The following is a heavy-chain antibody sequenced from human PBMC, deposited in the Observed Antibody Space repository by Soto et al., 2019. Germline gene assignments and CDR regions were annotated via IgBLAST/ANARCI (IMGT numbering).Heavy chain of an antibody. V-gene: IGHV1-3*01. D-gene: IGHD4-4*01. CDR1: GYNFTSYA. CDR2: INAAKGNT. J-gene: IGHJ6*02. Sequence: QGQLVESGAEVKKPGASVKVSCKASGYNFTSYAMHWVRQAPGQRLEWMGGINAAKGNTKYSQKFQGRVTITRYTSASTAYMELSSLRSEDTAVYYCASSYSNYALIDYYSYGMDVWGQGTTVTVSS. CDR3: ASSYSNYALIDYYSYGMDV.